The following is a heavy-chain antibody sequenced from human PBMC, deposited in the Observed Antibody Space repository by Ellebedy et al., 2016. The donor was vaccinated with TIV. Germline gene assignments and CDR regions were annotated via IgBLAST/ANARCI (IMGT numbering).Heavy chain of an antibody. Sequence: GGSLRLXCAASGFTFSNYVMSWVRQAPGKGLEWVSAISDSGDDTYYTDSVKGRFTMSRDNSKNTLSLQMNSLRAEDTAVYYCASTMVRGSIIPFDGWGQGTLVTVSS. V-gene: IGHV3-23*01. D-gene: IGHD3-10*01. CDR1: GFTFSNYV. CDR3: ASTMVRGSIIPFDG. J-gene: IGHJ4*01. CDR2: ISDSGDDT.